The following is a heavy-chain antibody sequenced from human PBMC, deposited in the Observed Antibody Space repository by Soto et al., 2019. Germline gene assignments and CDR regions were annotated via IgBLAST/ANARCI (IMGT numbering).Heavy chain of an antibody. V-gene: IGHV3-23*01. CDR1: GFTFISYR. Sequence: AGGSLRLSCAASGFTFISYRLTWVRQAPGKGLEWVSAISGNGVYTYYADSVQGRFTTSRDNSKNTVFLQMNSLRVEETALYFCAKGPPLQALDYWGQGTLLTVSS. CDR2: ISGNGVYT. CDR3: AKGPPLQALDY. J-gene: IGHJ4*02.